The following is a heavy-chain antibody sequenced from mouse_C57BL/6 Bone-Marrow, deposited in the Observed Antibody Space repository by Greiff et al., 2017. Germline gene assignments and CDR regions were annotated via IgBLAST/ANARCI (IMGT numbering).Heavy chain of an antibody. V-gene: IGHV1-62-2*01. J-gene: IGHJ1*03. D-gene: IGHD4-1*01. CDR2: FYPGSGSI. Sequence: VQLQQSGAELVKPGASVKLSCKASGYTFTEYTIHWVKQRSGQGLEWIGWFYPGSGSIKYNEKFKDNATLTAVKSSSTVYMELSRLTSEYSAVYFCARHEEGLCTGTSWYFDVWCTGTTVTVSS. CDR1: GYTFTEYT. CDR3: ARHEEGLCTGTSWYFDV.